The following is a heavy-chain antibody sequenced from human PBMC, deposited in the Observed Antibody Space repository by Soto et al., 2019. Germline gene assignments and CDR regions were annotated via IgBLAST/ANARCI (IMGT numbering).Heavy chain of an antibody. CDR3: ARPTSYISDWYYFDL. CDR2: ISPRSGGT. V-gene: IGHV1-2*02. Sequence: ASVKVSCKASGYTFIDYYMHWVRQAPGQGFEWMGRISPRSGGTNYAQKFQGRVTMTWDTSLNTAYMELSSLISEDTAVYYCARPTSYISDWYYFDLWGQGTLVTVSS. D-gene: IGHD3-9*01. J-gene: IGHJ4*02. CDR1: GYTFIDYY.